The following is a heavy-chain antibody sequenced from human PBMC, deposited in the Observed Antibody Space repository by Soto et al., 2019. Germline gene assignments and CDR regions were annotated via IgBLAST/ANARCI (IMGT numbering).Heavy chain of an antibody. Sequence: QVQLVQSASEVKKPGSSAKVSCKASGGTFSNYAFSWVRQAPGQGLEWMGGIIPMIGTANYAEKFQGRVTITAYESTSTVYMELSSLRSEDTALYYCARVRSGTYFGVYYNGMDVWGQGTAVTVSS. V-gene: IGHV1-69*01. CDR1: GGTFSNYA. CDR2: IIPMIGTA. J-gene: IGHJ6*02. D-gene: IGHD1-26*01. CDR3: ARVRSGTYFGVYYNGMDV.